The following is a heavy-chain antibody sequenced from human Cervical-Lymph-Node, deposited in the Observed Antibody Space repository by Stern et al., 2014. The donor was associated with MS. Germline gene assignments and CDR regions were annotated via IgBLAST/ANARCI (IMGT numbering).Heavy chain of an antibody. CDR3: AHKGGRGKGLDY. V-gene: IGHV2-5*02. Sequence: QVTLKESGPTLVKPTQTLTLTCAFSGFSLSTSKVGVAWIRQAPGKALEWLALIYWDDDERYSPSLKSRLTITKDTSNNQVVLTMTNMDPVDTATYYCAHKGGRGKGLDYWGQGTLVTVSS. J-gene: IGHJ4*02. CDR1: GFSLSTSKVG. CDR2: IYWDDDE. D-gene: IGHD3-16*01.